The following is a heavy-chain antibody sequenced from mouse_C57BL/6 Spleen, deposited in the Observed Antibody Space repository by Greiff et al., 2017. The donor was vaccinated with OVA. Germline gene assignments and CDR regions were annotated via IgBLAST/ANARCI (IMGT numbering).Heavy chain of an antibody. CDR3: ARKDGYSY. J-gene: IGHJ2*01. CDR2: INPSTGGT. V-gene: IGHV1-42*01. D-gene: IGHD2-3*01. CDR1: GYSFTGYY. Sequence: VQLQQSGPELVKPGASVKISCKASGYSFTGYYMNWVKQSPEKSLEWIGEINPSTGGTTYNQKFKAKATLTVDKSSSTAYMQLKSLTSEDSAVYYCARKDGYSYWGQGTTLTVSS.